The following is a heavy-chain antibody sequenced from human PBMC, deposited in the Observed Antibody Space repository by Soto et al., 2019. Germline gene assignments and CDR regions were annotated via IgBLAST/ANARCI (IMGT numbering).Heavy chain of an antibody. CDR3: ARERVGRIAVAGYYFDY. V-gene: IGHV1-69*04. CDR2: IIPILGIA. CDR1: GGTFSSYT. Sequence: GASVKVSCKASGGTFSSYTISWVRQAPGQGLEWMGRIIPILGIANYAQKFQGRVTITADKSTSTAYMELSSLRSEDTAVYYCARERVGRIAVAGYYFDYWGQGPLVTVSS. J-gene: IGHJ4*02. D-gene: IGHD6-19*01.